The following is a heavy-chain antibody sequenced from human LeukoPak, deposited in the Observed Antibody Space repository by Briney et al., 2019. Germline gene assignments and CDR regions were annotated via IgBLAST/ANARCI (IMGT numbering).Heavy chain of an antibody. CDR3: ARGRRKYCSGGSCYWFDP. D-gene: IGHD2-15*01. CDR1: VGSFSGYY. J-gene: IGHJ5*02. Sequence: SETLSLTCAVYVGSFSGYYGSWIRQPPGKGLEWIGEIKHSGSTNYNPSLHGRVTISLDTYQNQFSLKLSSLTPADPRVYYCARGRRKYCSGGSCYWFDPWGQGTLVTV. V-gene: IGHV4-34*01. CDR2: IKHSGST.